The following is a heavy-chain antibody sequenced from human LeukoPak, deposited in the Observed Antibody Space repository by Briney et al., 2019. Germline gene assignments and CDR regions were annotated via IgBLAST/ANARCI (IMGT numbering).Heavy chain of an antibody. CDR3: ARDRGYSSFYYFDY. D-gene: IGHD5-18*01. CDR1: GFTFSSYA. J-gene: IGHJ4*02. CDR2: ISYDGSNK. V-gene: IGHV3-30-3*01. Sequence: GGSLRLSCAASGFTFSSYAMHWVCQAPGKGLEWVAVISYDGSNKYYADSVKGRFTISRDNSKNTLYLQMNSLRAEDTAVYYCARDRGYSSFYYFDYWGQGTLVTVSS.